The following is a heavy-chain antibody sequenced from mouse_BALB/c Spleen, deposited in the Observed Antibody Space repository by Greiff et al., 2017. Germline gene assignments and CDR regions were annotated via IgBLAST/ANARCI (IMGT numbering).Heavy chain of an antibody. CDR1: GFTFSSYT. CDR3: ARHEGLRPWFAY. J-gene: IGHJ3*01. Sequence: EVQLVESGGGLVQPGGSLKLSCAASGFTFSSYTMSWVRQTPEKRLEWVAYISNGGGSTYYPDTVKGRFTISRDNAKNTLYLQMSSLKSEDTAMDYCARHEGLRPWFAYWGQGTLVTVSA. D-gene: IGHD2-4*01. V-gene: IGHV5-12-2*01. CDR2: ISNGGGST.